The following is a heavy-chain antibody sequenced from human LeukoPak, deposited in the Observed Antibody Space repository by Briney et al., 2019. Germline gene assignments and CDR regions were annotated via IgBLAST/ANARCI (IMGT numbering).Heavy chain of an antibody. CDR1: GYTFSGYY. CDR3: ARGLWYYYGSGSYYNEQNAFDI. Sequence: ASVKVSCKASGYTFSGYYMHWVRQAPGQGLEWMGWMNPNSGNTGYAQKFQGRVTMTRNTSISTAYMELSSLRSEDTAVYYCARGLWYYYGSGSYYNEQNAFDIWGQGTMVTVSS. J-gene: IGHJ3*02. V-gene: IGHV1-8*02. D-gene: IGHD3-10*01. CDR2: MNPNSGNT.